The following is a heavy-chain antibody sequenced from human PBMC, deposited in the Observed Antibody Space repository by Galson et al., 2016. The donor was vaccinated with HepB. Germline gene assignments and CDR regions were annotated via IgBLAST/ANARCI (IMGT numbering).Heavy chain of an antibody. CDR1: GFRFSDYR. CDR2: LDGSGTWQ. Sequence: SLRLSCAGSGFRFSDYRMNWFRRAPGKGLEWISSLDGSGTWQHSSESLKSRYTISSDNGENTLFLQMNSLTPQDTAVYYCARGQGGFEGFVHWGQGTLVTVS. CDR3: ARGQGGFEGFVH. V-gene: IGHV3-21*01. D-gene: IGHD3-10*01. J-gene: IGHJ5*02.